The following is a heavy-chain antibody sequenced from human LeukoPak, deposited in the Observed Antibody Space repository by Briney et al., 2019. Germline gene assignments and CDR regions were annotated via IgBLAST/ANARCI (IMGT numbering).Heavy chain of an antibody. D-gene: IGHD4-11*01. CDR1: GFILKKAW. Sequence: GGSLRLSCEGSGFILKKAWMSWSRQAPGKGLEWVGRVTTTAEGETVDYAAPVRGRFTISRDDSKSTVYLHMNSLESEDTAIYYCTAGLGKTDDDSWGQGSLVTVSS. CDR3: TAGLGKTDDDS. V-gene: IGHV3-15*01. J-gene: IGHJ4*02. CDR2: VTTTAEGETV.